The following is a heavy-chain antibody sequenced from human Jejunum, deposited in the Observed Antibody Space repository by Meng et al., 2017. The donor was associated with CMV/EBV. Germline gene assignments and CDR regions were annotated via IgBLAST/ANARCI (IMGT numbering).Heavy chain of an antibody. Sequence: EVQLLESGGDLVQSXGSSRISCAASGFNFSRFLMNRVRQAPGKGLEWVSSISSSSSDTYYAGSVKGRFTISRDNSKSTLYLQMDSLGAEDTAVYYCAFFSTRGLWWGRGTLVTVSS. CDR1: GFNFSRFL. CDR2: ISSSSSDT. D-gene: IGHD2-21*01. V-gene: IGHV3-23*01. CDR3: AFFSTRGLW. J-gene: IGHJ4*02.